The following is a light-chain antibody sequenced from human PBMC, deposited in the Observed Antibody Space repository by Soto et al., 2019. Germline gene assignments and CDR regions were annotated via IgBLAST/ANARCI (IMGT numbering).Light chain of an antibody. J-gene: IGKJ1*01. CDR2: NVS. CDR1: QTLNSH. V-gene: IGKV3-15*01. Sequence: ETVMTQSPATLSVSPGERVTLSCRASQTLNSHLAWYQQKPGQAPRLLIYNVSTRATDIPARFSGSGSGPEFTLTISSLQSEDFAVYYCLQYNNWPPWTFGQGTKVEVK. CDR3: LQYNNWPPWT.